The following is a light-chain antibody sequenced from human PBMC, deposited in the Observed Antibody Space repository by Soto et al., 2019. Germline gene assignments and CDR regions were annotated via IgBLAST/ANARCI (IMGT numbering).Light chain of an antibody. CDR2: SNN. V-gene: IGLV1-44*01. CDR3: AAWHDSRNGGV. CDR1: SSNIGSNT. J-gene: IGLJ3*02. Sequence: QSVLTQPPSASGTPGQRVTISCSGSSSNIGSNTVNWYQQLPGTAPKLLIYSNNQRPSGVPDRFSGSKSGTSASRAISGLQSEDEADYYCAAWHDSRNGGVFGGGTKLPVL.